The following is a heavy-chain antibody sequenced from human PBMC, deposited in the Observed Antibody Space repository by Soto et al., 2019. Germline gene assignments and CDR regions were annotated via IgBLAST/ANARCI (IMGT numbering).Heavy chain of an antibody. J-gene: IGHJ4*02. CDR3: ARAGRITIFGGIDY. D-gene: IGHD3-3*01. CDR2: IYYSGST. V-gene: IGHV4-59*01. Sequence: SETLSLTCTVSGGSISSYYWSWIRQPPGKGLEWIGYIYYSGSTNYNPSLKSRVTISVDTSKNQFSLKLSSVTAADTAVYYCARAGRITIFGGIDYWGQGTLVTVSS. CDR1: GGSISSYY.